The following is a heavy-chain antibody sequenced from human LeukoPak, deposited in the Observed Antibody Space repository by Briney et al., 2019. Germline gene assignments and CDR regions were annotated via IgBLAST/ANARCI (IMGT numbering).Heavy chain of an antibody. CDR1: GFTFSSSW. D-gene: IGHD1-26*01. CDR2: INGGGSST. Sequence: GGSLRLSCAASGFTFSSSWMHWVRQDPGKGLVWVARINGGGSSTNYADSVRGRFTISRDNAKNTLYLQMNSLRAEDTGVYYCGRGVSGSYGVDYWGQGTLVTVSS. J-gene: IGHJ4*02. CDR3: GRGVSGSYGVDY. V-gene: IGHV3-74*01.